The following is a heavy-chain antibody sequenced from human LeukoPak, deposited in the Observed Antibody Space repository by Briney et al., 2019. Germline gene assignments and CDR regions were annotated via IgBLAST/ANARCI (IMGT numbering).Heavy chain of an antibody. Sequence: GGSLRLSCAASGFTFGNYGMSWVRQAPGKGLEWVSGINWNGGSTGYADSVEGRFTIFRDNAKNSQYLQMNSLRAEDTAVYYCAREPDTAMVFDYWGQGTLVTVSS. CDR1: GFTFGNYG. CDR2: INWNGGST. J-gene: IGHJ4*02. V-gene: IGHV3-20*04. CDR3: AREPDTAMVFDY. D-gene: IGHD5-18*01.